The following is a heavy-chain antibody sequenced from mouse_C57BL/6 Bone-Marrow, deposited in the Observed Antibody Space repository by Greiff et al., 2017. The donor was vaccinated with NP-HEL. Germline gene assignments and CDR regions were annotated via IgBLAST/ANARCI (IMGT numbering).Heavy chain of an antibody. Sequence: EVQLQESGGDLVKPGGSLKLSCAASGFTFSSYGMSWVRQTPDKRLEWVATISSGGSYTYYPDSVKGRFTISRDNAKNTLYLQMSSLKSEDTAMYYCARRETGHFDYWGQGTTFTVSS. CDR2: ISSGGSYT. V-gene: IGHV5-6*01. D-gene: IGHD4-1*01. CDR3: ARRETGHFDY. CDR1: GFTFSSYG. J-gene: IGHJ2*01.